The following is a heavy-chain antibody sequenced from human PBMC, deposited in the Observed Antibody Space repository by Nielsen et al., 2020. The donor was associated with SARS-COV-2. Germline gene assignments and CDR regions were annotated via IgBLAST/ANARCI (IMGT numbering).Heavy chain of an antibody. Sequence: ASVKVSCKASGYTFTGYYMHWVRQAPGQGLEWMGWINPNSGGTNYAQKFQGWVTMTRDTSISTAYMEPSRLRSDDTAVYYCARGGPDFWSGYHPLFDYWGQGTLVTVSS. V-gene: IGHV1-2*04. CDR2: INPNSGGT. CDR3: ARGGPDFWSGYHPLFDY. CDR1: GYTFTGYY. J-gene: IGHJ4*02. D-gene: IGHD3-3*01.